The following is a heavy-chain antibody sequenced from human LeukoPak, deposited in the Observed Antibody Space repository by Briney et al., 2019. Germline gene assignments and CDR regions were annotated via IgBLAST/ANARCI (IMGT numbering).Heavy chain of an antibody. CDR2: IYTSGST. Sequence: SETLSLTCTVSGGSISSYHWSWIRQPAGKGLEWIGRIYTSGSTNYNPSLKSRVTMSVDTSKNQFSLKLSSVTAADTAVYYCARDSLPLDYGDYRYFDYWGQGTLVTVSS. V-gene: IGHV4-4*07. CDR1: GGSISSYH. J-gene: IGHJ4*02. D-gene: IGHD4-17*01. CDR3: ARDSLPLDYGDYRYFDY.